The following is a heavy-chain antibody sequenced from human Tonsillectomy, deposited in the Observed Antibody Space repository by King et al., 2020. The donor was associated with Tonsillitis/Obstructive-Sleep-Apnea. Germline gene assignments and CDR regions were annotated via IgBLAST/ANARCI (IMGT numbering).Heavy chain of an antibody. CDR3: ARVAGDGDSVHWYFDL. D-gene: IGHD4-17*01. CDR2: INHSGST. Sequence: VQLQQWGAGLLKPSETLSLTCAVYGGSFSGYYWSWIRQPPGKGLEWIGEINHSGSTNYNPSLKSRVTISVDTSKNQFSLKLSSATAADTAVYYCARVAGDGDSVHWYFDLWGRGTLVTVSS. V-gene: IGHV4-34*01. J-gene: IGHJ2*01. CDR1: GGSFSGYY.